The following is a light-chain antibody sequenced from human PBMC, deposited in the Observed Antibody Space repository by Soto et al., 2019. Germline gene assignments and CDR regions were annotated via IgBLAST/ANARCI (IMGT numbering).Light chain of an antibody. CDR3: QQYYITPLT. Sequence: DIVMTQSPDSLAVSLGERATINCKSSQSVLYSTNNKNYLAWYQQKPGQPPKLLIYWAATREPEVPDRFSGSGSGTDFTLTISSLQAEDVAVYYCQQYYITPLTFGGGTKVEIK. V-gene: IGKV4-1*01. CDR1: QSVLYSTNNKNY. J-gene: IGKJ4*01. CDR2: WAA.